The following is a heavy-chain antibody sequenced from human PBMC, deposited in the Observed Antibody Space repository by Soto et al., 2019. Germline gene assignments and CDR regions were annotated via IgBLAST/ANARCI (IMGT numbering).Heavy chain of an antibody. CDR2: ISSGSSYT. Sequence: GGSLRLSCAASAFTFSDYYMSWIRQAPGQGLEWVSYISSGSSYTKYADSVKGRFTISRDNAKNSLYPQMNSLRAEDSAVYYCAKILGYCSGGSCPEAFDIWGQGTMVTVSS. D-gene: IGHD2-15*01. J-gene: IGHJ3*02. V-gene: IGHV3-11*06. CDR1: AFTFSDYY. CDR3: AKILGYCSGGSCPEAFDI.